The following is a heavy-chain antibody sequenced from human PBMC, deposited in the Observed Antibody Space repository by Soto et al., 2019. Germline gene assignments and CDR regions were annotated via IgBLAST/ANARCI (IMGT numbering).Heavy chain of an antibody. V-gene: IGHV4-59*02. CDR1: GGSVNGYY. CDR3: GSVRPSGYVLS. Sequence: SETLSLTCAVYGGSVNGYYWTWIRQSPGKGLEWIGYVYLSGNTNYNPSLKSRVTISIDTSKSQFSLRLASVTAADTAFYYCGSVRPSGYVLSWGQGTLVTVSS. CDR2: VYLSGNT. J-gene: IGHJ5*02. D-gene: IGHD6-25*01.